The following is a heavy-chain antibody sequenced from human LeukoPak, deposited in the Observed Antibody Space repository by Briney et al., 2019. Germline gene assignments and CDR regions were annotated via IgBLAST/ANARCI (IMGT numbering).Heavy chain of an antibody. CDR3: ARVAGSYYFDY. CDR2: IYYSGST. CDR1: GGSISSYY. J-gene: IGHJ4*02. V-gene: IGHV4-59*01. Sequence: SETLSLTCTVSGGSISSYYWSWIRQPPGKGLEWIGYIYYSGSTNYNPSLKSRVTISVDTSKNQFSLKLSSVTAADTAVYHCARVAGSYYFDYWGQGTLVTVSS. D-gene: IGHD1-26*01.